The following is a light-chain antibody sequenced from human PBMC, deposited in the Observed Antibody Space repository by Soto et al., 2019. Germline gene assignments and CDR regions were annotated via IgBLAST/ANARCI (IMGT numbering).Light chain of an antibody. CDR3: QQTYSTPWT. CDR2: WAS. J-gene: IGKJ1*01. Sequence: DIVMTQSPDPLAVSLGERATINCKSSQSVLYSSNNKNYLAWYQQKPGQPPKLLIYWASTRESGVPDRFSGSGSGTEFTLTINSLQPGDLATYFCQQTYSTPWTFGQGTKVDI. V-gene: IGKV4-1*01. CDR1: QSVLYSSNNKNY.